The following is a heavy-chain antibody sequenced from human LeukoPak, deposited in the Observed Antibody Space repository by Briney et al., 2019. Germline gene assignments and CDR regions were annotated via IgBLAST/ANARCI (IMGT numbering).Heavy chain of an antibody. CDR1: GITLSNYG. CDR3: AKRGVVIRVILVGFHREAYYFDS. D-gene: IGHD3-22*01. CDR2: ISGSGGTT. J-gene: IGHJ4*02. Sequence: GGSLRLSCAVSGITLSNYGMSWVRQAPGQGLEWVAGISGSGGTTNYADSVKGRFTISRDNPKNTLYLQMNSLRAEDTAVYFCAKRGVVIRVILVGFHREAYYFDSWGQGALVTVSS. V-gene: IGHV3-23*01.